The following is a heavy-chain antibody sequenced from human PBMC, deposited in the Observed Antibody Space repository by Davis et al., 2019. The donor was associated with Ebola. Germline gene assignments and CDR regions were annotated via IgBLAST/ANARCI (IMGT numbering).Heavy chain of an antibody. CDR2: IIPMLGIA. CDR1: GGTFSSYA. J-gene: IGHJ4*02. D-gene: IGHD3-3*01. CDR3: AKDLGPGAFWSGYSDY. Sequence: SVKVSCKASGGTFSSYAISWVRQAPGQGLEWMGRIIPMLGIANYAQKFQGRVTITADKSTSTAYMELSSLRTEDTALYYCAKDLGPGAFWSGYSDYWGQGTLVTVSS. V-gene: IGHV1-69*04.